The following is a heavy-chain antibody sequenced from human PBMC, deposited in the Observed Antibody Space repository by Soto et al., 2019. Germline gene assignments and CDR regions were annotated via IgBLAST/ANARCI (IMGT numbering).Heavy chain of an antibody. CDR2: IIPIFGTA. CDR1: GGTFSSYA. CDR3: ARGWHSAGGSSKPFDY. V-gene: IGHV1-69*06. J-gene: IGHJ4*02. Sequence: QVQLVQSGAEVKKPGSSVKVSCKASGGTFSSYAISWVRQAPGQGLEWMGGIIPIFGTANYAQKFQGRVTITADKSTSTAYMELSSLRSEDTAVYYCARGWHSAGGSSKPFDYWGQGTLVTVSS. D-gene: IGHD6-25*01.